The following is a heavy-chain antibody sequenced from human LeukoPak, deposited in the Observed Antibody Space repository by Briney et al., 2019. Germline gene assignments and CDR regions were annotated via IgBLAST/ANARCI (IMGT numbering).Heavy chain of an antibody. V-gene: IGHV3-66*01. CDR3: ASPQGGSSAYYFDY. CDR1: GFTVSSNY. D-gene: IGHD6-6*01. Sequence: QAGGSLRLSCAASGFTVSSNYMSWLRQAPGKGLEWVSVIYSGGSTYYADSVKGRFTISRDNSKNTLYLQMNSLRAEDTAVYYCASPQGGSSAYYFDYWGQGTLVTVSS. CDR2: IYSGGST. J-gene: IGHJ4*02.